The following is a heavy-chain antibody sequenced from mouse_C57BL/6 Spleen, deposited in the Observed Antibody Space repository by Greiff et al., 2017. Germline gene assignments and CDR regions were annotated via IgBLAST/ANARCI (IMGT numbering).Heavy chain of an antibody. J-gene: IGHJ1*03. CDR1: GYTFTSYG. CDR2: IYPRSGNT. Sequence: QVHVKQSGAELARPGASVKLSCKASGYTFTSYGISWVKQRTGQGLEWIGEIYPRSGNTYYNEKFKGKATLTADKSSSTAYMELRSLTSEDSAVYFCARRVVTTGYWYFDVWGTGTTVTVSS. D-gene: IGHD2-1*01. CDR3: ARRVVTTGYWYFDV. V-gene: IGHV1-81*01.